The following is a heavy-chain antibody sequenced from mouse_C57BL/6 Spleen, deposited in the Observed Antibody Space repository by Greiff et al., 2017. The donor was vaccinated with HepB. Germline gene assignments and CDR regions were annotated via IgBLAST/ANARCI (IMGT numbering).Heavy chain of an antibody. V-gene: IGHV5-17*01. CDR2: ISSGSSTI. CDR1: GFTFSDYG. Sequence: DVMLVESGGGLVKPGGSLKLSCAASGFTFSDYGMHWVRQAPEKGLEWVAYISSGSSTIYYADTVKGRFTISRDNAKNTLFLQMTSLRSEDTAMYYCARSYEYDGGAWFAYWGQGTLVTVSA. D-gene: IGHD2-4*01. CDR3: ARSYEYDGGAWFAY. J-gene: IGHJ3*01.